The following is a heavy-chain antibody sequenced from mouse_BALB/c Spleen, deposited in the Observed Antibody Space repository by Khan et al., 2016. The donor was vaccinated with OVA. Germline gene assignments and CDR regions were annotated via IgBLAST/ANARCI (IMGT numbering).Heavy chain of an antibody. CDR2: IIYTGYA. V-gene: IGHV3-8*02. CDR3: ARSTYSDAFAY. Sequence: EVQLQESGPSLVKPSQTLSLTCSVTGDSITSGYWSWIRKFPGNKLEYMGYIIYTGYAYYNPSLKSRISITRHTSKNQYSLQLNYVTTDDTAAYYGARSTYSDAFAYWGQGTLVTVSA. CDR1: GDSITSGY. J-gene: IGHJ3*01. D-gene: IGHD2-12*01.